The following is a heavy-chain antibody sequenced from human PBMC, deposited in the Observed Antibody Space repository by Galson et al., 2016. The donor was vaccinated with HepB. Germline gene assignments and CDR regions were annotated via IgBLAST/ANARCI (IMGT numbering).Heavy chain of an antibody. CDR1: GYTFSNYW. CDR2: IYPSDADT. J-gene: IGHJ4*02. D-gene: IGHD3-22*01. CDR3: ARSADYYASNGFDY. Sequence: KVSCKASGYTFSNYWIAWLRHMPGKGLEWMAIIYPSDADTKYSPSFQGQVTISVDKSISTAFLQWRNLKASDSAMYFCARSADYYASNGFDYWGPGTLVTVSS. V-gene: IGHV5-51*01.